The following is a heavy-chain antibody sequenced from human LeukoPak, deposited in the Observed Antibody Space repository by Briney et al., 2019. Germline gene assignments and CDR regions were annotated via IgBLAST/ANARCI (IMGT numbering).Heavy chain of an antibody. CDR2: IYYSGST. CDR3: ARSYYGGNSGRSFDY. D-gene: IGHD4-23*01. CDR1: GGSISSYY. Sequence: TSETLSLTCTVSGGSISSYYWSWIRQPPGKGLEWIGYIYYSGSTNYNPSLKSRVTISLDTSKNQFSLKLSSVTAADTAVYYCARSYYGGNSGRSFDYWGQGTLVTVSS. J-gene: IGHJ4*02. V-gene: IGHV4-59*01.